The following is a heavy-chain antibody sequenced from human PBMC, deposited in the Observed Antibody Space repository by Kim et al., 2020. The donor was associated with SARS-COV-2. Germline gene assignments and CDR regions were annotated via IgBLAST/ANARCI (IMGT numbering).Heavy chain of an antibody. CDR2: ISDSGGTT. V-gene: IGHV3-23*01. CDR3: AKEGSDWYSAFDF. J-gene: IGHJ4*02. D-gene: IGHD6-19*01. CDR1: GFTFSDYT. Sequence: GGSLRLSCAASGFTFSDYTMSWVRQAPGKGLEWVSTISDSGGTTYHADSVRGRFTSSRDNSKNTLYLQMNNVRAEDAAVYYCAKEGSDWYSAFDFWGQGTLVTVSS.